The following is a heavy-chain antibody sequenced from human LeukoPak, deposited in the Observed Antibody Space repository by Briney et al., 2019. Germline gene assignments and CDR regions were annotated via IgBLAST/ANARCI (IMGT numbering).Heavy chain of an antibody. CDR2: ITPIFGTA. Sequence: SVKVSCKASGGTFSSYAISWVRQAPGQGLEWMGGITPIFGTANYAQKFQGRVTITTDESTSTAYMELSSLRSEDTAVYYCASPVTYYYDSSGWLAAFDIWGQGTMVTVSS. CDR1: GGTFSSYA. D-gene: IGHD3-22*01. V-gene: IGHV1-69*05. CDR3: ASPVTYYYDSSGWLAAFDI. J-gene: IGHJ3*02.